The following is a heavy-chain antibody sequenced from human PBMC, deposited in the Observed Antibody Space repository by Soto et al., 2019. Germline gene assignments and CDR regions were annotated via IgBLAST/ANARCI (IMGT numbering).Heavy chain of an antibody. J-gene: IGHJ4*02. D-gene: IGHD2-15*01. CDR2: IWYDGSNK. CDR1: GFTFSSYG. Sequence: GGSLRLSCAASGFTFSSYGMRWVRQAPGKGLEWVAVIWYDGSNKYYADSVKGRFTISRDNSKNTLYLQMNSLRAEDTAVYYCARDGPRGGGCFDYWGQGTLVTVSS. V-gene: IGHV3-33*01. CDR3: ARDGPRGGGCFDY.